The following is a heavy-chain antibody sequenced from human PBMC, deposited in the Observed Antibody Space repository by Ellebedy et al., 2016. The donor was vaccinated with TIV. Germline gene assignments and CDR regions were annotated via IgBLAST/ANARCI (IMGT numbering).Heavy chain of an antibody. J-gene: IGHJ4*02. D-gene: IGHD6-13*01. CDR2: ISGSGGSGST. CDR3: AKVAEGSWSHFDY. Sequence: GESLKISCAASGFTFNTYAMSWVRQAPGKGLEWVSTISGSGGSGSTYYADSVKGRFTVSRDNSKNTLYLQMNSLRAEDTAVYYCAKVAEGSWSHFDYWGQGTLVTVSS. CDR1: GFTFNTYA. V-gene: IGHV3-23*01.